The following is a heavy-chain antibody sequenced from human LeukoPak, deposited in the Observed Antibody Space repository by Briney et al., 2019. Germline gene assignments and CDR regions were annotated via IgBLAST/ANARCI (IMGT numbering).Heavy chain of an antibody. J-gene: IGHJ5*02. CDR3: ARRDCVGDCYSNWFDP. Sequence: ASVKVSCKASGYTFINYFMHWVRQAPGQGLEWMGIINPRGGSTGYAQKFQGRITMTTDMSTRTVYMELSSLESEDTAVYYCARRDCVGDCYSNWFDPWGQGTLVTVSS. CDR1: GYTFINYF. V-gene: IGHV1-46*01. CDR2: INPRGGST. D-gene: IGHD2-21*02.